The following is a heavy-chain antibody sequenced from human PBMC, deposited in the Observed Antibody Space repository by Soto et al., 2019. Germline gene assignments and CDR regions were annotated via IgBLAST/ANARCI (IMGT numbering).Heavy chain of an antibody. CDR1: GYTFTGYY. Sequence: GPVKVSCKASGYTFTGYYMHWVRQAPGQGLEWMGWINPNSGGTNYAQKFQGRVTMTRDTSISTAYMELSRLRSDDTAVYYCARDLMVRGVIIARFGYWGQGTLVTVSS. J-gene: IGHJ4*02. V-gene: IGHV1-2*02. CDR3: ARDLMVRGVIIARFGY. D-gene: IGHD3-10*01. CDR2: INPNSGGT.